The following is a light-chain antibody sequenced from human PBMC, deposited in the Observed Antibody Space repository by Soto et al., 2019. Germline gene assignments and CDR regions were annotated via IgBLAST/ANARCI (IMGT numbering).Light chain of an antibody. J-gene: IGKJ1*01. V-gene: IGKV3-20*01. CDR3: QQYGSSGT. CDR1: QSVSSN. CDR2: GAS. Sequence: ERVITQSPATLCVSPGERATLCCRASQSVSSNLAWYQQKPGQAPRLLIYGASNRATGIPDRFSGSGSGTDFTLTISRLEPEDFAVYYCQQYGSSGTFGQGSKVDIK.